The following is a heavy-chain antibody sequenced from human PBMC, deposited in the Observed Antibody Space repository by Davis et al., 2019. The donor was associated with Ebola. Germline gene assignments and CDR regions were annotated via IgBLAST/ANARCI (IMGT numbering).Heavy chain of an antibody. Sequence: GSLRLSCAASGLTFRTYAMSWVRQAPGKGLEWVSAISGSGGSTYYADSVKGRFTISRDNSKNTLYLQMNSLRAEDTAVYYCAKGGTVTSLFDLWGRGTLVTVSS. V-gene: IGHV3-23*01. D-gene: IGHD4-11*01. CDR2: ISGSGGST. CDR3: AKGGTVTSLFDL. J-gene: IGHJ2*01. CDR1: GLTFRTYA.